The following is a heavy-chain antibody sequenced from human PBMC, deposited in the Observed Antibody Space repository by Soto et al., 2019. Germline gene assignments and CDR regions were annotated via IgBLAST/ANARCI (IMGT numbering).Heavy chain of an antibody. Sequence: QITVKESGPKLVKPSQTLTLTCAFSGFSLSTSGVGVGWVRQPPGKAPEWLALVYWDDDKRYRPSLKSRLSTTTDTSKDQVVFTMTNMDPVDTATYYGRHQDWNNNTYSVDLWGRGTLVTVSP. CDR1: GFSLSTSGVG. D-gene: IGHD1-1*01. V-gene: IGHV2-5*02. J-gene: IGHJ2*01. CDR2: VYWDDDK. CDR3: RHQDWNNNTYSVDL.